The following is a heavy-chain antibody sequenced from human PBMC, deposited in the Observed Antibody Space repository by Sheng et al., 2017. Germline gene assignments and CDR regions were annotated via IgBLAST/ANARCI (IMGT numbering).Heavy chain of an antibody. Sequence: QVQLVESGGGVVQPGRSLRLSCAASGFTFSSYGMHWVRQAPGKGLEWVAVISYDGSNKYYADSVKGRFTISRDNSKNTLYLQMNSLRAEDTAVYYCAKEMATTLLWDWGQGTLVTVSS. J-gene: IGHJ4*02. CDR2: ISYDGSNK. CDR1: GFTFSSYG. D-gene: IGHD1-1*01. V-gene: IGHV3-30*18. CDR3: AKEMATTLLWD.